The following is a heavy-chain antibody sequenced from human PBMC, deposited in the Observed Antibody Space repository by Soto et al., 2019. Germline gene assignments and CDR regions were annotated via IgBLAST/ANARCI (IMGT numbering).Heavy chain of an antibody. V-gene: IGHV3-7*03. D-gene: IGHD6-6*01. CDR3: GRGAARPPVYYYSSGMAV. CDR1: GFTFSSYW. J-gene: IGHJ6*02. CDR2: IKQDGSEK. Sequence: GGSLRLSCAASGFTFSSYWMSWVRQAPGKGLEWVANIKQDGSEKYYVDSVKGRFTISRDNAKNSLYLQMNSLRAEDTAVYYCGRGAARPPVYYYSSGMAVWGQGTTVPVSS.